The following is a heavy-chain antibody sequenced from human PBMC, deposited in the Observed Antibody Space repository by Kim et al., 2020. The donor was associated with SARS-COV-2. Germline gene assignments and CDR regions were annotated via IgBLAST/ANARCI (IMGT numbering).Heavy chain of an antibody. Sequence: ASVKVSCKASGYTFSSYYIHWVRQAPGQGLEWMGVINPSGGSTSYAQRFQGRVTMSRDTSTSTVYMELSSLRPEDTAVCYCARVTIFGVAYMDVWGQGTTVTVSS. J-gene: IGHJ6*02. CDR2: INPSGGST. CDR3: ARVTIFGVAYMDV. D-gene: IGHD3-3*01. V-gene: IGHV1-46*01. CDR1: GYTFSSYY.